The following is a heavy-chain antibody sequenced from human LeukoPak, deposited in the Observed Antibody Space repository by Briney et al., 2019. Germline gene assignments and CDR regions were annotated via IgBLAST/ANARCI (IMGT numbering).Heavy chain of an antibody. CDR3: ARDRDVDDFDS. CDR2: MSYSGHT. Sequence: SETLSLTCTVSGYSISSGYFWGWIRQAPGKGLEWIVSMSYSGHTYYNPSLKSRVTTSIDTSKNQLSLNLKSVTAADTAVYYCARDRDVDDFDSWGHGTLVTVSS. CDR1: GYSISSGYF. J-gene: IGHJ4*01. D-gene: IGHD2-15*01. V-gene: IGHV4-38-2*02.